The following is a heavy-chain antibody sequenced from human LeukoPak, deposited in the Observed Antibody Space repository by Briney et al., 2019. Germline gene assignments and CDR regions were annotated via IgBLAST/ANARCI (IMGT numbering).Heavy chain of an antibody. V-gene: IGHV3-7*01. J-gene: IGHJ4*02. Sequence: GGPLRLSCAASGFIFSDFWMSWVHQAPGKGLEWVDIIKEDGSEKYYVDSVEGRFTISRDNAEYSLLQKMNRRRDEDAAVYYCKGWRKSSSWFYDYWGQGALVTVSS. CDR1: GFIFSDFW. CDR2: IKEDGSEK. D-gene: IGHD6-13*01. CDR3: KGWRKSSSWFYDY.